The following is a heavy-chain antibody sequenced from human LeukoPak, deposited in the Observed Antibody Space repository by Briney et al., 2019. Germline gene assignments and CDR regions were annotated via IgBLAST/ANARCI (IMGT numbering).Heavy chain of an antibody. V-gene: IGHV1-69*01. J-gene: IGHJ6*03. D-gene: IGHD3-3*01. CDR2: IIPIFGTA. Sequence: SVKVSCKASGGTFSSYAISWVRQAPGQGLEWMGGIIPIFGTANYAQKFQGRVTITADESTSTAYMELSSLRSEDTAVYSCARGSRDFWSDYYYMDVWGKGTTVTVSS. CDR3: ARGSRDFWSDYYYMDV. CDR1: GGTFSSYA.